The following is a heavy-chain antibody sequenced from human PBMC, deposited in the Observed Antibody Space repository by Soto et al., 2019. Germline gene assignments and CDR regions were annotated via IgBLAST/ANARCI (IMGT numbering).Heavy chain of an antibody. Sequence: ASVKVSCKASGGTFSSYTISWVRQAPGQGLEWMGWISAYNGNTNYAQKLQGRVTMTTDTSTSTAYMELRSLRSDDTAVYYCARDGYGGNLKGDIWGQGTTVTVSS. CDR2: ISAYNGNT. CDR1: GGTFSSYT. D-gene: IGHD4-17*01. J-gene: IGHJ3*02. V-gene: IGHV1-18*01. CDR3: ARDGYGGNLKGDI.